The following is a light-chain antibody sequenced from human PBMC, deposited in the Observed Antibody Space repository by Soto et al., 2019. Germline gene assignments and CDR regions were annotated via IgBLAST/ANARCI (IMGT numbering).Light chain of an antibody. Sequence: QSVLTQPPSASGTPGQRVTISCSGSKSNIGSNTVNWYQQLPRTAPKLLIYGNNQRPSGIPDRFSGSKSGTSAALAINGLQSEDQADYYCSTSDESLDGQGVFGGGTKVTVL. CDR1: KSNIGSNT. CDR3: STSDESLDGQGV. CDR2: GNN. J-gene: IGLJ2*01. V-gene: IGLV1-44*01.